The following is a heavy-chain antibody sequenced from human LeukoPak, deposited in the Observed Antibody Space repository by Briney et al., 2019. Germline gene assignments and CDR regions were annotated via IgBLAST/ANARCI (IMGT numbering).Heavy chain of an antibody. D-gene: IGHD1-14*01. V-gene: IGHV6-1*01. Sequence: SQTLSLTCAISGESVSSNSATWNWIRQSPSRGLEWLGRTYYRSKWYNDYAPSVESRITINPDTSKNHFSLQLNSVTPEDTAVYYCARSPEPFVKYYYGLDIWGKGTTVTVSS. CDR2: TYYRSKWYN. CDR3: ARSPEPFVKYYYGLDI. CDR1: GESVSSNSAT. J-gene: IGHJ6*04.